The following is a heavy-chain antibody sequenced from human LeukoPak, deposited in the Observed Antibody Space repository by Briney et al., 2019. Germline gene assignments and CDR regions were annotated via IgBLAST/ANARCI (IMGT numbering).Heavy chain of an antibody. D-gene: IGHD2-15*01. CDR3: AKHGCSGGSCYYFDY. J-gene: IGHJ4*02. V-gene: IGHV3-23*01. CDR2: ISVSGGST. Sequence: PGGSLRLSCAASGFTFSSYAMSWVRQAPGKGLEWVSGISVSGGSTYYADSVKGRFTISRDNSKNTVYVQMNGLRADDTAVYYCAKHGCSGGSCYYFDYWGQGTLLTVSS. CDR1: GFTFSSYA.